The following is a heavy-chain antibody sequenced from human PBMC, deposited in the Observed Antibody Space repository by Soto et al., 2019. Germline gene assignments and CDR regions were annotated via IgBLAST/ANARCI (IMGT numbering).Heavy chain of an antibody. D-gene: IGHD6-13*01. Sequence: PGGSLRLSCAASGFTLSSYGMHWVRQAPGKGLEWVAVISYDGSNKYYADSVKGRFTISRDNSKNTLYLQMNSLRAEDTAVYYCAKEVVGAAAGAYFDYWGQGTLVTVSS. CDR2: ISYDGSNK. CDR3: AKEVVGAAAGAYFDY. CDR1: GFTLSSYG. V-gene: IGHV3-30*18. J-gene: IGHJ4*02.